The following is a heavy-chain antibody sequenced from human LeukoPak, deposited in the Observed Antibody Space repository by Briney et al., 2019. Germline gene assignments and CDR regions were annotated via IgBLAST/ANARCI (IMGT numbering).Heavy chain of an antibody. Sequence: ASVKVSCKASGYTFTGYYMLWVRQAPGQGLEWMGWINPNSGGTNYAQKFQGRVTMTRDTSISTAYMELSRLRSDDTAVYYCARDLGISDYYYYGMDVWGQGTTVTVSS. CDR2: INPNSGGT. V-gene: IGHV1-2*02. D-gene: IGHD1-14*01. CDR3: ARDLGISDYYYYGMDV. CDR1: GYTFTGYY. J-gene: IGHJ6*02.